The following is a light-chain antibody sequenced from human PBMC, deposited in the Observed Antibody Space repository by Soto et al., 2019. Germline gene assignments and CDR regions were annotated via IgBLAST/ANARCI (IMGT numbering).Light chain of an antibody. CDR3: QKYNSYPIT. CDR1: QSISSW. CDR2: DAF. V-gene: IGKV1-5*01. J-gene: IGKJ5*01. Sequence: DIQMTQSPSTLSASVGDRVTITCRASQSISSWLAWYQQKPGKAPKLLIYDAFSVESGVPSSCSWSGYGTEFTLTTSSLQPDDFATYYCQKYNSYPITFGQGTRLEIK.